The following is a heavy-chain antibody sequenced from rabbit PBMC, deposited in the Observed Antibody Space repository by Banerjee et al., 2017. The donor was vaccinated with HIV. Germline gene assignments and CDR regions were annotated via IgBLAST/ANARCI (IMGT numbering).Heavy chain of an antibody. J-gene: IGHJ4*01. CDR1: AFSFSSNV. V-gene: IGHV1S40*01. CDR2: IVSGSSDSSDST. Sequence: QSLEESGGDLVKPGASLTLTCTASAFSFSSNVMCWVRQAPGKGLEWIACIVSGSSDSSDSTYYANWAKGRFTISKTSSTTVTLQMTSLTAADTATYLCARDLAGVIGWNFGLWGPGTLVTVS. CDR3: ARDLAGVIGWNFGL. D-gene: IGHD4-1*01.